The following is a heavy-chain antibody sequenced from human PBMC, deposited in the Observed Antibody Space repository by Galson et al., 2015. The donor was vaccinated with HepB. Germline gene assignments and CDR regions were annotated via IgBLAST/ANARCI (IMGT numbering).Heavy chain of an antibody. V-gene: IGHV1-2*02. CDR2: INPCSGGT. CDR3: ARSIVGTTFFYYGVDL. J-gene: IGHJ6*02. D-gene: IGHD1-26*01. Sequence: SVKVSCKASGYIFTGYYIHWVRQAPGKGLEWMGWINPCSGGTNCSQKFQGRVTMTRDTSISTVFMELTRLGSDDTAIYYCARSIVGTTFFYYGVDLWGQGTTVTVSS. CDR1: GYIFTGYY.